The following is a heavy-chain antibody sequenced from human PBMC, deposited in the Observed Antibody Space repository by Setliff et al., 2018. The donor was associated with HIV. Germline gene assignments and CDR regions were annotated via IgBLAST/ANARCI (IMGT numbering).Heavy chain of an antibody. J-gene: IGHJ4*02. CDR3: AKDRGSSGWLQFDY. D-gene: IGHD6-19*01. CDR1: GFSFSNYA. Sequence: GGSLRLSCAASGFSFSNYAMHWVRQAPGKGLEWVSAISGSGGSTYYADSVKGRFTISRDNSKNTLYLQMNSLRAEDTAVYYCAKDRGSSGWLQFDYWGQGTLVTVSS. V-gene: IGHV3-23*01. CDR2: ISGSGGST.